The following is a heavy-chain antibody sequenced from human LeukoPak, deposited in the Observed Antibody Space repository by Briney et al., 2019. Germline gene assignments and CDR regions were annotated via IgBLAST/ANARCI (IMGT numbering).Heavy chain of an antibody. CDR1: GFSLSSYG. V-gene: IGHV3-30*18. CDR2: IPYDGSNT. Sequence: PGGSLRLSCAASGFSLSSYGMHWVRQAPGKGLEWVAVIPYDGSNTYYADSVKGRFTISRDNSKNTLYLQMNSLRAEDSAVYYCAKNTKPTLVTPDFWGQGTLVTVSS. J-gene: IGHJ4*02. D-gene: IGHD4-23*01. CDR3: AKNTKPTLVTPDF.